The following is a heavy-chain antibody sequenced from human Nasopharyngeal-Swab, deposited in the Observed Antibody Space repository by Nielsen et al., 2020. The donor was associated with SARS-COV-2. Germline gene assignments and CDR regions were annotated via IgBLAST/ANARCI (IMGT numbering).Heavy chain of an antibody. CDR3: ARVYLSGWFVDY. Sequence: GESLKISCAASGFTFSSYGMHWVRQAPGKGLEWVAVIWYDGSNKYYADSVKGRFTISRDNSKNTLYLQMNSLRAEDTAVYYCARVYLSGWFVDYWGQGTLVTVSS. D-gene: IGHD6-19*01. CDR1: GFTFSSYG. J-gene: IGHJ4*02. CDR2: IWYDGSNK. V-gene: IGHV3-33*01.